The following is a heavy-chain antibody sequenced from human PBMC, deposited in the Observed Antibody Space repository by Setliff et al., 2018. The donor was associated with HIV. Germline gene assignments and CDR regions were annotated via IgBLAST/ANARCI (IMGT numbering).Heavy chain of an antibody. V-gene: IGHV4-31*01. CDR1: GDSIDRSNFF. CDR2: IYYSGSA. D-gene: IGHD2-21*02. CDR3: ARGGAFCGRDSCYYLDY. J-gene: IGHJ4*02. Sequence: TSETLSLTCTVSGDSIDRSNFFWTWIRQHPGKGLEWIGYIYYSGSATYNPSLKSQASISVDTSRNAFSLKLSSVTAADTAVYFCARGGAFCGRDSCYYLDYWGQGNPVTVSS.